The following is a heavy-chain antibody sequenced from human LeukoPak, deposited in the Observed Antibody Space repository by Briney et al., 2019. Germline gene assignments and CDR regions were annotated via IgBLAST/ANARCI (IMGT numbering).Heavy chain of an antibody. Sequence: SVQVSCQASRGTFRSYAISWVRQAPGQGLERCGRIIPIFGTRNYAHKFKGRVTISADESTSTAYMELSSLRSEDTAVYYCARDTRRQSSSGYYLMDAFDIWGQGTMVTVSS. J-gene: IGHJ3*02. D-gene: IGHD3-22*01. CDR1: RGTFRSYA. V-gene: IGHV1-69*13. CDR3: ARDTRRQSSSGYYLMDAFDI. CDR2: IIPIFGTR.